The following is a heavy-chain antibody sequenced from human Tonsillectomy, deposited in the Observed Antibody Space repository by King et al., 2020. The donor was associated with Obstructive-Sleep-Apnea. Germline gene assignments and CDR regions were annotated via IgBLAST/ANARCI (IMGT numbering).Heavy chain of an antibody. D-gene: IGHD2-15*01. CDR1: GFTFSNAW. J-gene: IGHJ4*02. V-gene: IGHV3-15*01. CDR2: IKSKSDGGTT. CDR3: TTDGGIPPPPVVVGATFFDF. Sequence: VQLVESGGGLVKPGGSLRLSCAASGFTFSNAWMNWVRQAPGKGLEWVGRIKSKSDGGTTDYAAPVKGRFTISRDDSKNTLYLQINSLKTEDTAGYYWTTDGGIPPPPVVVGATFFDFWGQGTLVTVSS.